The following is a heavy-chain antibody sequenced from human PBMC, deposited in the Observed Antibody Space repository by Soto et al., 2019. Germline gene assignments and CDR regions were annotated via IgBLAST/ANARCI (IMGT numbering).Heavy chain of an antibody. CDR1: GGTFSSYA. CDR2: IIPIFGTA. CDR3: AREGSYCGGDCYSAWYFVL. J-gene: IGHJ2*01. Sequence: QVQLVQSGAEVKKPGSSVKVSCKASGGTFSSYAISWVRQAPGQGLEWMGGIIPIFGTANYAQKFQGRVTITADESTSTAYMELSSLRSEDTAVYYCAREGSYCGGDCYSAWYFVLWGRGTLVTVSS. D-gene: IGHD2-21*02. V-gene: IGHV1-69*01.